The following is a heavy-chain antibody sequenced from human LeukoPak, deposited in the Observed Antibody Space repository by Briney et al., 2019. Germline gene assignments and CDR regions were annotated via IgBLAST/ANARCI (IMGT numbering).Heavy chain of an antibody. V-gene: IGHV4-30-4*01. D-gene: IGHD3-10*01. J-gene: IGHJ6*04. Sequence: PSETLSLTCTVSGGSISRGDYYWSWIRQSPGKGLECIGYIYYSGSTFYNPSLKSRLTISVDTSKNHFSLKLNSVTAADTAVYYCARVRRFGELYNYYGMDVWGKGTTVTVSS. CDR1: GGSISRGDYY. CDR3: ARVRRFGELYNYYGMDV. CDR2: IYYSGST.